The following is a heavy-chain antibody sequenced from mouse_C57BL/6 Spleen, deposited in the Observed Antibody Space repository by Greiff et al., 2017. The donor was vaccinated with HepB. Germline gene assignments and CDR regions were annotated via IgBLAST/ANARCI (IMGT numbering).Heavy chain of an antibody. J-gene: IGHJ1*03. D-gene: IGHD1-1*01. CDR1: GYTFTSYW. Sequence: QVQLQQSGAELVMPGASVKLSCKASGYTFTSYWMHWVKQRPGQGLEWIGEIDPSDSYTNYNQKFKGKSTLTVDKSSSTAYMQLSSLTSEDSAVYYCARRDYYGRAFDVWGTGTTVTVSS. CDR2: IDPSDSYT. CDR3: ARRDYYGRAFDV. V-gene: IGHV1-69*01.